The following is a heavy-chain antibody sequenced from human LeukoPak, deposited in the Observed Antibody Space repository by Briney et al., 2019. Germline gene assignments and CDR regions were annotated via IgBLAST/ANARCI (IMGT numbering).Heavy chain of an antibody. V-gene: IGHV3-30-3*01. CDR1: RVTFSRYA. D-gene: IGHD6-13*01. CDR3: ARDRSSSWLGAVFDI. CDR2: ISYDGSNK. Sequence: GSLRLSCAASRVTFSRYAMHWVRQAPGKGLEWVAVISYDGSNKYYADSVKGRFTISRDNSKNTLYLQMNSLRAEDTAVYYCARDRSSSWLGAVFDIWGQGTMVTASS. J-gene: IGHJ3*02.